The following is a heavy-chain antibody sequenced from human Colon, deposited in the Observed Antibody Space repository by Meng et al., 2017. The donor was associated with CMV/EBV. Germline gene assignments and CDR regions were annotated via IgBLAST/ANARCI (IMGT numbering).Heavy chain of an antibody. J-gene: IGHJ5*02. Sequence: GGSLRLSCAASGFTFSSYAMTWVRQAPGKGLEWVSVISDTGDSTIYADSVKGRFTISRDNSKHTLYLQMNSLRAEDTAVYYCAKSAVAGSQFLDLWGRGTLVTVSS. CDR1: GFTFSSYA. CDR2: ISDTGDST. D-gene: IGHD6-19*01. CDR3: AKSAVAGSQFLDL. V-gene: IGHV3-23*01.